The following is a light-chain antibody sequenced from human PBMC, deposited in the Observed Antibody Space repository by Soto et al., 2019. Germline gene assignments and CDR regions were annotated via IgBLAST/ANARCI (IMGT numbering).Light chain of an antibody. J-gene: IGKJ1*01. CDR2: AAS. V-gene: IGKV1-39*01. CDR3: QQGYRPPRT. Sequence: DIQMTQSPSFLSASVGDRVSISCRANQSISTYLNWYQHKPGKAPKFLIHAASSLQSRVPSRFSGSGSGTEFTLTISSLQPEDFATYYCQQGYRPPRTLGPGTKVDIK. CDR1: QSISTY.